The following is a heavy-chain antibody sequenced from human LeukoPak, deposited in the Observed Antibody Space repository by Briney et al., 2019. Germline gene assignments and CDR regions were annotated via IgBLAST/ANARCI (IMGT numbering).Heavy chain of an antibody. CDR3: AAAGCTNGVCYYYGMDV. CDR1: GYTLTELS. CDR2: FDPEDGET. D-gene: IGHD2-8*01. J-gene: IGHJ6*02. V-gene: IGHV1-24*01. Sequence: ASVKVSCKVSGYTLTELSMHWVRQAPGKGLEWMGGFDPEDGETIYAQKFQGRVTMTEDTSTDTAYMELSSLRSEDTAVYYCAAAGCTNGVCYYYGMDVWGQGTTDTVSS.